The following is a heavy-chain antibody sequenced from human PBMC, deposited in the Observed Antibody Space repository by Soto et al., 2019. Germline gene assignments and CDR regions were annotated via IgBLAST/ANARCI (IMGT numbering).Heavy chain of an antibody. V-gene: IGHV3-11*05. J-gene: IGHJ5*02. CDR1: GLTFGDSY. CDR2: ISPGSRYP. D-gene: IGHD2-21*01. CDR3: VRGGGGGLFDP. Sequence: PGGSLRLSCAVSGLTFGDSYMSWIRQAPGKGLEWLSYISPGSRYPAYADSVKGRFTIPRDNAKRSLYLQMMSLTAEDTAIYYCVRGGGGGLFDPWGQGTMVTV.